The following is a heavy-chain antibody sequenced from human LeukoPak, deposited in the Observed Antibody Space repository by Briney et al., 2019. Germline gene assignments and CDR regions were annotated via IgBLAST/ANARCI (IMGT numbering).Heavy chain of an antibody. J-gene: IGHJ4*02. CDR1: GGSFSGYY. Sequence: PSETLSLTCAVYGGSFSGYYWSWIRQPPGKGLEWIGEINHSGSTNYNPSLKSRVTISVDTSKNQFSLKLSSMTAADTAVYYCARGTSRRGFGYWGQGTLVTVSS. CDR3: ARGTSRRGFGY. V-gene: IGHV4-34*01. CDR2: INHSGST. D-gene: IGHD1-26*01.